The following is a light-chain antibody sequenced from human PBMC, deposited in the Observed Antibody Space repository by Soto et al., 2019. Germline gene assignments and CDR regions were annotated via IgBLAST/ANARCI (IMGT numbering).Light chain of an antibody. V-gene: IGLV2-14*01. CDR3: SSYTSITTLDV. CDR2: EVT. J-gene: IGLJ1*01. Sequence: SALTQPASVSGSPGQSITISCTGTNSDVGDYNYVSWYQHHPGKAPKLIIYEVTNRPSGVSNRFSGSKSGNTASLTISGLQAEDEADYYCSSYTSITTLDVFGTGTKVTVL. CDR1: NSDVGDYNY.